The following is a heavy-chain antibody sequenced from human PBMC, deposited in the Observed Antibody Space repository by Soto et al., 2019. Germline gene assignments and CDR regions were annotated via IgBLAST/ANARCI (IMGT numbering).Heavy chain of an antibody. CDR1: GYTFTSYY. CDR2: INPSGGST. CDR3: ARDLLSLESGYCSGGSCWNDAFDI. V-gene: IGHV1-46*03. J-gene: IGHJ3*02. D-gene: IGHD2-15*01. Sequence: ASVKVSCKASGYTFTSYYMHWVRQAPGQGLEWMGIINPSGGSTSYAQKFQGRVTMTRDTSTSTVYMELSSLRSEDTAVYYYARDLLSLESGYCSGGSCWNDAFDIWGQGTMVTVSS.